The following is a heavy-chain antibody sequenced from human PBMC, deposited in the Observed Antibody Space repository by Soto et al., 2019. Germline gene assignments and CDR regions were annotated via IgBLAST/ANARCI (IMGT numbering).Heavy chain of an antibody. J-gene: IGHJ4*02. CDR1: GYNFNQYY. Sequence: QVQLMQSGAEVRKPGASVRLSCETSGYNFNQYYIHWVRQAPGQGLEWMGIINLRGGTTEYAHKFRGRVTVTGDTSTRTAYMELRSLRSDDTAIYFCARGPDDSDVPXWDYWGQGTLV. CDR3: ARGPDDSDVPXWDY. V-gene: IGHV1-46*02. CDR2: INLRGGTT. D-gene: IGHD4-17*01.